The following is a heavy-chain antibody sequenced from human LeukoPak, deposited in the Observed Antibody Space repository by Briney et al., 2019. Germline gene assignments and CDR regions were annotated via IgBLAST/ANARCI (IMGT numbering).Heavy chain of an antibody. D-gene: IGHD6-13*01. CDR2: ISGSGSST. J-gene: IGHJ4*02. V-gene: IGHV3-23*01. CDR1: GFTFSNYD. CDR3: AKAIAATGRWWIFDY. Sequence: GGSLRLSCAASGFTFSNYDMGWVRQAPGEGLVWVSSISGSGSSTYYADSVKGRFTISRDNPKSAQYLQMSSLRAEDTAVYYCAKAIAATGRWWIFDYWGQGTLVTVSS.